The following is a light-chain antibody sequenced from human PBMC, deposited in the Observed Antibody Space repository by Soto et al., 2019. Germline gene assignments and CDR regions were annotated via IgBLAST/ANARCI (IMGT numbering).Light chain of an antibody. V-gene: IGKV2-30*01. CDR1: QSLISSDGNTY. CDR2: KIS. CDR3: MQSTHWPYT. Sequence: DVVMTQSPLSLPVTLGQPASVSCRSSQSLISSDGNTYLSWFQQRPGQSPRRLIYKISERDSGVPDRFSGSGSVTYFTLKVSSVEAEDVGVYYCMQSTHWPYTFGQGTKLEIK. J-gene: IGKJ2*01.